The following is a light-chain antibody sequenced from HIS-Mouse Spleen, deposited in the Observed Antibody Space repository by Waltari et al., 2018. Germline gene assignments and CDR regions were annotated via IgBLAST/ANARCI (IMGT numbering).Light chain of an antibody. V-gene: IGKV3-15*01. CDR1: QSVSSN. Sequence: EIVMTQSPATLSVSPGERATLACRASQSVSSNLAWYQQKPGQAPRLLIYGASTRATGIPARFSGSGSGTEFTLTISSLQSEDFAVYYCQQYYSTPLTFGPGTKVDIK. CDR2: GAS. J-gene: IGKJ3*01. CDR3: QQYYSTPLT.